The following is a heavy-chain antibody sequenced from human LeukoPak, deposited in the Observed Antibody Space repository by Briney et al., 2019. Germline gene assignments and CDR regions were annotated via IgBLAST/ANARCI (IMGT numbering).Heavy chain of an antibody. V-gene: IGHV3-23*01. J-gene: IGHJ4*02. CDR3: AKDLEYQVLWGYFDS. Sequence: GGSLRLSCAASGITFINYAMSWVRQPPGKGLEWVSSIRDGGGGTYYADSVKGRFTISRDNSKNTLYLQMNSLRAEDTAVYFCAKDLEYQVLWGYFDSWGQGTLATVSS. D-gene: IGHD2-2*01. CDR2: IRDGGGGT. CDR1: GITFINYA.